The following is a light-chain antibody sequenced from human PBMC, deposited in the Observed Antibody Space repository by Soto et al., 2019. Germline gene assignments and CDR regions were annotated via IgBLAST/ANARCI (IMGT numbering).Light chain of an antibody. Sequence: EIVMTQSPATLSLSPGERATLSCRASQTIDNTLAWYQRKPGQAPRLLIYDASNRATGIPARFSGSGSGTDFTLTISSLEPEDFAVYYCQQRSNWPPTFGQGTKVDIK. J-gene: IGKJ1*01. CDR2: DAS. V-gene: IGKV3-11*01. CDR1: QTIDNT. CDR3: QQRSNWPPT.